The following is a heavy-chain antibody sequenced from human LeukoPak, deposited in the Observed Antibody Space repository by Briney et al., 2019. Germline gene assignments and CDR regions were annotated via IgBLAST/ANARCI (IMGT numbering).Heavy chain of an antibody. Sequence: SETLSLTCTVSGGSISRGGYYWSWIRPHPRKGLEWVGYIYYSGSTYYDPSLKSRVTISVDTSKNQFSLKLSSVTAADTAVYYCARQGVVISLRAFDIWGQGTMVTVSS. CDR2: IYYSGST. D-gene: IGHD3-3*01. CDR3: ARQGVVISLRAFDI. J-gene: IGHJ3*02. CDR1: GGSISRGGYY. V-gene: IGHV4-31*03.